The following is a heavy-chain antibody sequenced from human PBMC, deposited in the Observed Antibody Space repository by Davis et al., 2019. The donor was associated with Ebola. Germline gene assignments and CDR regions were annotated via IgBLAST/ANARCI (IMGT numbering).Heavy chain of an antibody. CDR3: ARGVFTFDY. D-gene: IGHD3-10*01. V-gene: IGHV3-30-3*01. J-gene: IGHJ4*02. CDR2: ISYDGSNK. Sequence: GESLKISCAASGFTFSSYAMHWVRQAPGKGLEWVAVISYDGSNKYYADSVKGRFTISRDNSKNTLYLQMNSLRAEDTAVYYCARGVFTFDYWGQGTLVTVSS. CDR1: GFTFSSYA.